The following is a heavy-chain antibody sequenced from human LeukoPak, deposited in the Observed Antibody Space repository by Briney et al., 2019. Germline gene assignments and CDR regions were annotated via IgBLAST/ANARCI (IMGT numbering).Heavy chain of an antibody. CDR2: IKQDGSEK. CDR3: ARDYDAFDI. V-gene: IGHV3-7*05. Sequence: GGSLRLSCAASGFTFSSYWRSWVRQAPGKGLEWVANIKQDGSEKYYVDSVKGRFTISRDNAKNSLYLQMNSLRAEDTAVYYCARDYDAFDIWGQGTMVTVSS. CDR1: GFTFSSYW. J-gene: IGHJ3*02.